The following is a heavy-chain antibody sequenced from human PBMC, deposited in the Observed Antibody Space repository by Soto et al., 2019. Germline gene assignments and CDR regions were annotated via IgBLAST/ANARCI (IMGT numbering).Heavy chain of an antibody. V-gene: IGHV1-69*12. Sequence: QVQLVQSGAEVKKPGSSVKVSCKASGSTFSSYAISWVRQAPGQGLEWMGGIIPIFGTANYAQKFQGRVTITADESTSTAYMELSSLRSEDTAVYYCARDSNDYSNYNWFDPWGQGTLVTVSS. CDR3: ARDSNDYSNYNWFDP. CDR1: GSTFSSYA. D-gene: IGHD4-4*01. J-gene: IGHJ5*02. CDR2: IIPIFGTA.